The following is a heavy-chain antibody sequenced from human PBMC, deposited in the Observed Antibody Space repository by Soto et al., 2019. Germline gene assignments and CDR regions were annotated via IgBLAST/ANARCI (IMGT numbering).Heavy chain of an antibody. CDR2: LIPYNGDR. J-gene: IGHJ4*02. Sequence: GASVKVSCKASGYTFTSYGISWVRQAPGQGLEWMGLLIPYNGDRIYAQKFQGRVILTTDTATNTAYMELGSLRSDDTAVYYCARGHSSSWYSFDYWGQGILVTVS. D-gene: IGHD6-13*01. CDR1: GYTFTSYG. V-gene: IGHV1-18*01. CDR3: ARGHSSSWYSFDY.